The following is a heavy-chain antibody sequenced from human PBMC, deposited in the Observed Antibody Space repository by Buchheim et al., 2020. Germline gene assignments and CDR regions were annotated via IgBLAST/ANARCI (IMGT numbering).Heavy chain of an antibody. V-gene: IGHV3-30*18. CDR3: AKDRSYSFDY. D-gene: IGHD1-26*01. Sequence: QVQLVESGGGVVQPGRSLRLSCAASGFTFSSYGMHWVRQAPGKGLEWVAVISYDGSNKYYADSVKGRFTISRDHSKNTLYLQMNSLRAEDTAVYYCAKDRSYSFDYWGQGTL. J-gene: IGHJ4*02. CDR2: ISYDGSNK. CDR1: GFTFSSYG.